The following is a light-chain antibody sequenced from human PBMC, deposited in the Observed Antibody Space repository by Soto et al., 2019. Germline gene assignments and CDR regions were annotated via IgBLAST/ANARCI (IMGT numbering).Light chain of an antibody. V-gene: IGKV1-5*01. Sequence: DIQMTQSPSTLSASVGDRVTITCRASQSISSWLAWYQQKPGKAPKLLIYDASSLESGVPSRFSGSGSGTDFTLTISSLEPEDFAVYYCQQRSNWSITFGQGTRLEIK. CDR3: QQRSNWSIT. J-gene: IGKJ5*01. CDR2: DAS. CDR1: QSISSW.